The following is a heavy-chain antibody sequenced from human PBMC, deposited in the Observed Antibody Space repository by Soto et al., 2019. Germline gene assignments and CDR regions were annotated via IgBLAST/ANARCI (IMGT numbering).Heavy chain of an antibody. CDR2: IYPGDSDT. J-gene: IGHJ6*02. CDR3: AGGGVRGVITRTRDYYGMDV. Sequence: PWQSMKISCKGSGYSFTSYWSGWVRQNPGKGLGWMGIIYPGDSDTRYSPSFQGQVTISADKSISTAYLQWSSLKASDTAMYYCAGGGVRGVITRTRDYYGMDVWGQGTTVTVSS. D-gene: IGHD3-10*01. CDR1: GYSFTSYW. V-gene: IGHV5-51*01.